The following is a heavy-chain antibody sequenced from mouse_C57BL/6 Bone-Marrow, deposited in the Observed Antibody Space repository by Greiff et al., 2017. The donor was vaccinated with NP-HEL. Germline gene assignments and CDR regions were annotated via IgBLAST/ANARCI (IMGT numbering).Heavy chain of an antibody. CDR2: IDPETGGT. CDR1: GYTFTDYE. D-gene: IGHD5-2*01. J-gene: IGHJ3*01. CDR3: TRDEYAWFAY. V-gene: IGHV1-15*01. Sequence: VQLQQSGAELVRPGASVTLSCKASGYTFTDYEMHWVKQTPVHGLEWIGAIDPETGGTAYNQKFKGKGILTADKTSSTAYMELRILTSEDSAVYYCTRDEYAWFAYWGQGTLVTVSA.